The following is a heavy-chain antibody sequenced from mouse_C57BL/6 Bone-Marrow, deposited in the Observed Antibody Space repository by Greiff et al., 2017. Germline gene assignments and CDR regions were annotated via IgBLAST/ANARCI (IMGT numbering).Heavy chain of an antibody. CDR2: ISDGGSYT. J-gene: IGHJ3*01. V-gene: IGHV5-4*01. CDR1: GFTFSSYA. CDR3: ARDGLGRGAY. Sequence: EVQLVESGGGLVKPGGSLKLSCAASGFTFSSYAMSWVRQTPEKRLEWVATISDGGSYTYYPDNVKGRFTISRDNAKNNLYLQMSHLKSEDTAMYYCARDGLGRGAYWGQGTLVTVSA. D-gene: IGHD4-1*01.